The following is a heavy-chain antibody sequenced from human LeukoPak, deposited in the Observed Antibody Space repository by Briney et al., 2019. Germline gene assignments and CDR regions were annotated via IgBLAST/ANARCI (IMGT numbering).Heavy chain of an antibody. J-gene: IGHJ4*02. V-gene: IGHV4-30-2*03. Sequence: PSQTLSLTCTVSGGSISSGGYYWSWIRQHPGKGLEWIGSIYYSGSTYYNPSLKSRVTISVDTSKNQFSLKLSSVTAADTAVYYCASTTIGWFGELYSLYFDYWGQGTLVTVSS. CDR3: ASTTIGWFGELYSLYFDY. D-gene: IGHD3-10*01. CDR2: IYYSGST. CDR1: GGSISSGGYY.